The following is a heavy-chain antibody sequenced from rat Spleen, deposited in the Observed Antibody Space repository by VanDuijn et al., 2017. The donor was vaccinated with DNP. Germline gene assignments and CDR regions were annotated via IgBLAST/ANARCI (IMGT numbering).Heavy chain of an antibody. V-gene: IGHV5-7*01. J-gene: IGHJ3*01. CDR2: ILYDGSGT. Sequence: EVQLVESGGGLVQPGRSLKLSCAASRFTFSDYNMAWVRQAPNKGLEWVATILYDGSGTDYGDSVKGRFTVSRDNAKSSLYLQMDSLRSEDTATYYCARDSSSAWWGQGTQVTVSS. D-gene: IGHD1-2*01. CDR3: ARDSSSAW. CDR1: RFTFSDYN.